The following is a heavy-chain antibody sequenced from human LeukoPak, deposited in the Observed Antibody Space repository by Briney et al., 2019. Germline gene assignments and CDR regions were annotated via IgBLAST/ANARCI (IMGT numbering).Heavy chain of an antibody. CDR1: GDSVSSNSAA. Sequence: PSQTLSLTCAISGDSVSSNSAAWDWIRQSPSKCLEWLGRTYYRSKWYNDYAVSVKSRITINPDTSKNQFSLQLNSVTPEDTAVYYCARDTGIAAAGTEAFDIWGQGTMVTVSS. D-gene: IGHD6-13*01. V-gene: IGHV6-1*01. CDR2: TYYRSKWYN. CDR3: ARDTGIAAAGTEAFDI. J-gene: IGHJ3*02.